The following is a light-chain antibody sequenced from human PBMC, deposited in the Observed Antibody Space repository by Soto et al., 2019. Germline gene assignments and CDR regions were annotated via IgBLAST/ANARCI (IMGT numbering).Light chain of an antibody. CDR2: DAS. V-gene: IGKV3-15*01. J-gene: IGKJ1*01. Sequence: EIVMTQSPATLSLSPGERATLSCRASQSVRSNLAWYQQKPGQAPRLLISDASTRATGIPDRFSGSGSGPEFALTITRLQSEDFAVYYCQHYYHLPLTFGQGTRGEI. CDR3: QHYYHLPLT. CDR1: QSVRSN.